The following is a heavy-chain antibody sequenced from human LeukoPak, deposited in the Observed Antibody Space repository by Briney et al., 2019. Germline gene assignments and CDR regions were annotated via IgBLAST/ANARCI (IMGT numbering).Heavy chain of an antibody. CDR1: GFTFNSFW. CDR2: INSDGIRT. CDR3: ARALFRRLYDSTAHDAFDI. D-gene: IGHD3-22*01. J-gene: IGHJ3*02. V-gene: IGHV3-74*01. Sequence: QSGGSLRLSCAASGFTFNSFWMYWVRQVPGKGLLWVARINSDGIRTSHADSVQGRFTISRDNAKNSLYLQMNSLRAEDTAVYYCARALFRRLYDSTAHDAFDIWGQGTMVTVSS.